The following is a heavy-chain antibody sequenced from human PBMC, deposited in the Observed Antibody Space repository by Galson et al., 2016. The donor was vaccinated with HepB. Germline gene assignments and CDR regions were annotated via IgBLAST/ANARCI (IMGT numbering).Heavy chain of an antibody. Sequence: SLRLSCAASGFSFSNSGMSWVRQAPGRGLEWVPRITRSGDATHYADFVKGRFTISRDNSKNTLYLYMNNLTAGDTAIYYCGKHGGFDYWGQGALVTVSS. V-gene: IGHV3-23*01. CDR3: GKHGGFDY. J-gene: IGHJ4*02. CDR1: GFSFSNSG. D-gene: IGHD3-16*01. CDR2: ITRSGDAT.